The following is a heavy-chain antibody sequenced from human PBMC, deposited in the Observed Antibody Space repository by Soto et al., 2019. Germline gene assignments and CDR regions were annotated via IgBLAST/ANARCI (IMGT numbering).Heavy chain of an antibody. J-gene: IGHJ6*02. CDR2: ISSSSSYI. Sequence: XGSLRLSGAASGFTFSSYSMNGVRQAPGKGLEWVSSISSSSSYIYYADSVKGRFTISRDNAKNSLYLQMNSLRVEDTAVYYCARSARAYGMDVWGQGTTVTVSS. CDR1: GFTFSSYS. V-gene: IGHV3-21*01. CDR3: ARSARAYGMDV.